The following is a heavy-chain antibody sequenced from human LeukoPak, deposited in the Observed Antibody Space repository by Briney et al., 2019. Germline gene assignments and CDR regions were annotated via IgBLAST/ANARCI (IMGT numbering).Heavy chain of an antibody. V-gene: IGHV3-15*04. CDR3: TTHWGTVRPAY. CDR2: IESKTDGGTT. CDR1: GFTFSNAW. D-gene: IGHD7-27*01. Sequence: GGSLRLSCAASGFTFSNAWMSWVRQAPGKGLEWVGRIESKTDGGTTDYAAPVKGRFTISRDDSKNTLYLQMNSLKTEDTAVYYCTTHWGTVRPAYWGQGTLVTVSS. J-gene: IGHJ4*02.